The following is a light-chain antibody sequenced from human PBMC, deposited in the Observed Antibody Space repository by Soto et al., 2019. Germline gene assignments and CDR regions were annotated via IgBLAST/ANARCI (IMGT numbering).Light chain of an antibody. J-gene: IGKJ1*01. CDR3: QQYCSSPWT. CDR1: QSVLYSSSNKNY. Sequence: DIVLTQSPDSLAVSLGERATINCRSSQSVLYSSSNKNYLAWYQQKPGQPPKLLIYLASTRESGVPDRFSGRASGTDFTLTISSLKAEDVAVYYCQQYCSSPWTFGQGTKVEIK. CDR2: LAS. V-gene: IGKV4-1*01.